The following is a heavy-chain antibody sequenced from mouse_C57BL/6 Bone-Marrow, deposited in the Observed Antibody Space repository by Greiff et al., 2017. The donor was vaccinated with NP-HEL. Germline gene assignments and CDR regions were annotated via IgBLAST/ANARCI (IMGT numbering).Heavy chain of an antibody. Sequence: EVKLVESGGGSVQPGGSMKLSCAASGFTFSDAWMDWVRQSPEKGLEWVAEIRNKANNHATYYAESVKGRFTISRDDSKSSVYLQMNSLRAEDTGIYYCTRAMITTGGYYYAMDYWGQGTSVTVSS. CDR1: GFTFSDAW. CDR3: TRAMITTGGYYYAMDY. CDR2: IRNKANNHAT. J-gene: IGHJ4*01. V-gene: IGHV6-6*01. D-gene: IGHD2-4*01.